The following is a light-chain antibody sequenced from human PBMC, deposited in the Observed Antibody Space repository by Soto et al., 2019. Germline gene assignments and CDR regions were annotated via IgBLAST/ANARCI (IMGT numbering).Light chain of an antibody. Sequence: DIQMTQSPSSLSASVGDRVTITCQASQDIDNYLNWYQQKPGKAPKLLIYYASNLETGVPSRFSGGGSGTDFTFTISSLQPEDVATYYCQQYDVLPDTFGQGTKLEIK. CDR3: QQYDVLPDT. V-gene: IGKV1-33*01. CDR2: YAS. CDR1: QDIDNY. J-gene: IGKJ2*01.